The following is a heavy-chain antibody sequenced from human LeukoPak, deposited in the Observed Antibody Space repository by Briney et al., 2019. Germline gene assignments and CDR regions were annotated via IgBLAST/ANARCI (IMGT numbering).Heavy chain of an antibody. D-gene: IGHD6-13*01. J-gene: IGHJ3*02. Sequence: ASVKVSCKASGYPYTSYDINWVRQATGQGLEWMGWMNPNSGNTGYAQKFQGRVTMTRNTSISTAYMELSSLRSEDTAVYYCARVVAAADDAFDIWGQGTMVTVSS. V-gene: IGHV1-8*01. CDR1: GYPYTSYD. CDR3: ARVVAAADDAFDI. CDR2: MNPNSGNT.